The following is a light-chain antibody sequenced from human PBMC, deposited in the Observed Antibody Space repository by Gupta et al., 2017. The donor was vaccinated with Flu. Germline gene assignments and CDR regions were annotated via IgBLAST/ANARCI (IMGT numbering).Light chain of an antibody. Sequence: DIQMTQSPPSLSASVGDRVTITCQASQDISNYLNWYQQKPGKAPKLLIYDASNLETGVPSRFSGSGSGTDFTFTISSLQPEDFATYYCQQDHNLPFIFGQGTKLDIK. CDR1: QDISNY. V-gene: IGKV1-33*01. J-gene: IGKJ2*01. CDR3: QQDHNLPFI. CDR2: DAS.